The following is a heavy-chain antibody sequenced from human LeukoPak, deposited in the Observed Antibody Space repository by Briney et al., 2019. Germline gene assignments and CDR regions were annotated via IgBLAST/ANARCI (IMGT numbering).Heavy chain of an antibody. CDR3: ARTYDFGRGPPGDAFDN. V-gene: IGHV3-48*01. J-gene: IGHJ3*02. CDR1: GFTFTIFG. Sequence: GGSLRLSCAASGFTFTIFGLNWVRQAPGKGPEWVSYIDARSGITYYTDSVQGRFTISRDDARESVFLQMDGLRVDDTAVYYCARTYDFGRGPPGDAFDNWGPGTWVIVSA. CDR2: IDARSGIT. D-gene: IGHD3-3*01.